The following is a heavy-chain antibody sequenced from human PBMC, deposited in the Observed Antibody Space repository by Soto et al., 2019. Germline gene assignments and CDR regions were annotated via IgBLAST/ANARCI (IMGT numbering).Heavy chain of an antibody. CDR2: IYYSGST. J-gene: IGHJ5*02. D-gene: IGHD6-13*01. CDR1: GGSISSYY. CDR3: ARAVGSSWARYNWFDP. Sequence: LSLTCTVSGGSISSYYWSWIRQPPGKGLEWIGYIYYSGSTNYNPSLKSRVTISVDTSKNQFSLKLSSVTAADTAVYYCARAVGSSWARYNWFDPWGQGTLVTV. V-gene: IGHV4-59*01.